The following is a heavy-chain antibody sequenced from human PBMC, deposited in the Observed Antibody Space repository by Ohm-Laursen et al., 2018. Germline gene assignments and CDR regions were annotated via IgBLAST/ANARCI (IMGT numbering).Heavy chain of an antibody. CDR2: IYYSGST. D-gene: IGHD3-9*01. CDR3: ARDNYDILTENWFDP. V-gene: IGHV4-59*12. CDR1: GDSISNYF. J-gene: IGHJ5*02. Sequence: GTLSLTCTVSGDSISNYFWIWIRQPPGKGLEWIGYIYYSGSTNYNPSLKSRVTMSVDTSKNQFSLKLSSVTAADTAVYYCARDNYDILTENWFDPWGRGTLVTVSS.